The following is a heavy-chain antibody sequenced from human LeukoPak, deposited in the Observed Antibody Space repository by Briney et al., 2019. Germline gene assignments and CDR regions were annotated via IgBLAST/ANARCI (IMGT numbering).Heavy chain of an antibody. CDR2: IYSGGGT. J-gene: IGHJ4*02. CDR3: ARVRVNGFADY. CDR1: GFTVSSNY. Sequence: GGSLRLSCAASGFTVSSNYMTWVRQAPGKGLEWVSVIYSGGGTYYADSVKGRFTISRDNFKNTLYLQMNSLRAEDTAVYYCARVRVNGFADYWGQGTLVTVSS. V-gene: IGHV3-53*01. D-gene: IGHD5-24*01.